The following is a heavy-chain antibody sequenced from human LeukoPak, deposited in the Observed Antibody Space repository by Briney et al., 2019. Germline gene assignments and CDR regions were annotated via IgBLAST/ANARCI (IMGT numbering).Heavy chain of an antibody. V-gene: IGHV1-18*01. CDR3: ARAQPLVATIFDY. CDR2: ISAYNGNT. Sequence: ASVKVSCKTCGYTFTSYGISWVRQAPGQGLEWMGWISAYNGNTNYAQKFQGRLTMTTDTSTNTAYMEMKSLRSDDTAVYYCARAQPLVATIFDYWGQGTLVTVSS. J-gene: IGHJ4*02. CDR1: GYTFTSYG. D-gene: IGHD5-12*01.